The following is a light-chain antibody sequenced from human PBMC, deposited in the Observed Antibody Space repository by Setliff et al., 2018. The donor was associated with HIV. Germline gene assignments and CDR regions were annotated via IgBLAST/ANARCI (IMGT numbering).Light chain of an antibody. Sequence: QSVLTQPASVSGSPGQSITISCTGTSSDVGGHNYVSWYQQHPGKAPKVMIYDVSNRPSGVSNRFSGSKSGNTASLTISGLQAEDEAAYYCSSYTSTSASVIFGGGTKVTVL. V-gene: IGLV2-14*03. CDR1: SSDVGGHNY. CDR2: DVS. CDR3: SSYTSTSASVI. J-gene: IGLJ2*01.